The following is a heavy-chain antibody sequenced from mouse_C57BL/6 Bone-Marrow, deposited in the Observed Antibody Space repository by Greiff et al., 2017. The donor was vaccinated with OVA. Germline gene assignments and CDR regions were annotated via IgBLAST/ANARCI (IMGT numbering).Heavy chain of an antibody. CDR1: GFNIKDDY. J-gene: IGHJ2*01. CDR3: TMNGNYNFDD. V-gene: IGHV14-4*01. Sequence: VQLQQSGAELVRPGASVKLSCTASGFNIKDDYMHWVKQRPEQGLEWIGWIDPENGDTEYASKFQGKATITADTSSNTAYLQLSSLTSEDTAVYYCTMNGNYNFDDWGQGTTLTVSS. D-gene: IGHD2-1*01. CDR2: IDPENGDT.